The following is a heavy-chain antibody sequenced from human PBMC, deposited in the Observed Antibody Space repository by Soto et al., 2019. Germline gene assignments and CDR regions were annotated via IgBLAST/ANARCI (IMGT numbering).Heavy chain of an antibody. Sequence: ESGPTLVNPTQPLTLTCTFSGFSLSTSGVGVGWIRQPPGKAMEWLALIYWDDDKRYSPSLKSRLTITKDTSKNQVVLTMTNMDPLDTATYYCAHRHLRGIQLWPHPFDYWGQGTLVTVSS. V-gene: IGHV2-5*02. CDR2: IYWDDDK. CDR3: AHRHLRGIQLWPHPFDY. D-gene: IGHD5-18*01. J-gene: IGHJ4*02. CDR1: GFSLSTSGVG.